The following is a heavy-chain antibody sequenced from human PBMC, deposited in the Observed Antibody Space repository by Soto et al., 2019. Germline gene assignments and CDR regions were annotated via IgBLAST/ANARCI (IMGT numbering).Heavy chain of an antibody. CDR3: AGAHGDYVRYYYYYMDV. V-gene: IGHV3-74*01. Sequence: GGSLRLSCAASGFTFSSYWMHWVRQAPGKGLVWVSRINSDGSSTSYADSVKGRFTISRDNAKNTLYLQMNSLRAEDTAVYYCAGAHGDYVRYYYYYMDVWGKGTTITVSS. CDR2: INSDGSST. D-gene: IGHD4-17*01. J-gene: IGHJ6*03. CDR1: GFTFSSYW.